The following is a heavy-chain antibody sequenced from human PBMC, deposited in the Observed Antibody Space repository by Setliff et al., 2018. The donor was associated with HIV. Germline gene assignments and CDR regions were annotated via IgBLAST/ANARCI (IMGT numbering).Heavy chain of an antibody. Sequence: PSETLSLTCTVSGGTFASGGHYWSWIRQHPGKGLEWIGYIFYSGDTSYNPSLKSRLTLSLDMSKNQFSLKVNSVTAADTAVYYCARGVFSGYDKGIDYWGQGTLVTVSS. D-gene: IGHD5-12*01. J-gene: IGHJ4*02. CDR3: ARGVFSGYDKGIDY. CDR1: GGTFASGGHY. V-gene: IGHV4-31*03. CDR2: IFYSGDT.